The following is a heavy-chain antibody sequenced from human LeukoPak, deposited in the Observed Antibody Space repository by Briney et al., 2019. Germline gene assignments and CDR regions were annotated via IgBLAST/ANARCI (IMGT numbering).Heavy chain of an antibody. CDR2: ISSSGSTI. Sequence: SGGSLRLSCAASGFTFSSYEMNWVRQAPGKGLEWVSYISSSGSTIYYADSVKGRFTISRDNAKNSLYLQMNSLRAEDTAVYYCARDPATIFGVVMPPYWGQGTLVTVSS. CDR3: ARDPATIFGVVMPPY. CDR1: GFTFSSYE. J-gene: IGHJ4*02. D-gene: IGHD3-3*01. V-gene: IGHV3-48*03.